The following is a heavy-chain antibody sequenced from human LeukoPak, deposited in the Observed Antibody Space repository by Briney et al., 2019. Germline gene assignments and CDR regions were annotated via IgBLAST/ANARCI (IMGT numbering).Heavy chain of an antibody. J-gene: IGHJ4*02. CDR3: ARSRMGVTTGYYFDY. CDR2: IYSGGST. Sequence: QPGGSLRLSCAASGFTVSSNYMSWVRQAPGKGLEWVSVIYSGGSTYYADSVKGRFTISRDYSKNTLYLQMNSLRAEDTAVYYCARSRMGVTTGYYFDYWGQGTLVTVSS. CDR1: GFTVSSNY. D-gene: IGHD4-17*01. V-gene: IGHV3-66*01.